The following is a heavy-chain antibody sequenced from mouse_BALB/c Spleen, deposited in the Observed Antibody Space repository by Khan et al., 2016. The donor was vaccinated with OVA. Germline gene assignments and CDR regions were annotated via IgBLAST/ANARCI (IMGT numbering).Heavy chain of an antibody. CDR3: ARKMSTRYDGYYCAMDY. CDR2: INPNTGYT. J-gene: IGHJ4*01. CDR1: GYTFTTYW. D-gene: IGHD2-14*01. V-gene: IGHV1-7*01. Sequence: QVQLKQSGAELAKPGASVKMSCKASGYTFTTYWIHWLKQRPGQGLEWIGYINPNTGYTDYNQNFKDKATLTADKSSSTSYIQLNSLTSEDSAVYYCARKMSTRYDGYYCAMDYWGQGTSVTVSS.